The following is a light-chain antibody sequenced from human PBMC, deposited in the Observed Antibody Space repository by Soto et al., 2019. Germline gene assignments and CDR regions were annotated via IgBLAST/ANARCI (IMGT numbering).Light chain of an antibody. Sequence: DIVLTQSPGTLSLSPGQRATLSCRASQSVSSSSVAWYRQRPGQSPRLLIYAVSSRARETPDRFSSSGSGTDFSLTISRMQTEQFAVYYCENVRDSVWTVGQATKVDI. CDR2: AVS. CDR3: ENVRDSVWT. CDR1: QSVSSSS. V-gene: IGKV3-20*01. J-gene: IGKJ1*01.